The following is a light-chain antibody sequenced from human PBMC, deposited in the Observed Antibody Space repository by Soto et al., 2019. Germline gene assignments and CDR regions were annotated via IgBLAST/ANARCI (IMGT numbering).Light chain of an antibody. V-gene: IGKV3-15*01. Sequence: EIVLTQSPGTLSLSPGXRATLSCRASQSVSSNNLAWYQHKRGQSPRLLVYGASTRATGVPARFSGSGSGAEFTLSISSLQSEDFAVYYCQKYNSWPTFGGGTKVDIK. CDR1: QSVSSN. CDR2: GAS. CDR3: QKYNSWPT. J-gene: IGKJ4*01.